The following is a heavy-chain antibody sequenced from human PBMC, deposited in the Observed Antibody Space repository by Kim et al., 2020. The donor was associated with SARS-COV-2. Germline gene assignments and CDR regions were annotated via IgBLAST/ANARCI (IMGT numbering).Heavy chain of an antibody. CDR1: GFPFNIYS. Sequence: GGSLRLSCAASGFPFNIYSMNWVRQAPGNGLEWVSYITGGGDTIHYADSVKGRFTISRDNAKDSLFLQMNSLRDEDTAVYYCTSGIQHAFGYWGQGILVTVSS. D-gene: IGHD5-18*01. CDR3: TSGIQHAFGY. J-gene: IGHJ4*02. V-gene: IGHV3-48*02. CDR2: ITGGGDTI.